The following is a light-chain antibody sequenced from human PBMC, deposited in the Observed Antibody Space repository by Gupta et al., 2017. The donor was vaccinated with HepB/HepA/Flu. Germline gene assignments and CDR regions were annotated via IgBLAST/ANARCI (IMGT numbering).Light chain of an antibody. Sequence: DIQMTQSPSSLSAAVGDRVTITCRASQNINNYLNWYHQKPGEVPKLLIYAASRLQSGVPSRFSGSGSGTDFTLTITELHPEDFGSFCCQQTDVTPKTFGQGTKVEVK. CDR2: AAS. J-gene: IGKJ1*01. CDR3: QQTDVTPKT. V-gene: IGKV1-39*01. CDR1: QNINNY.